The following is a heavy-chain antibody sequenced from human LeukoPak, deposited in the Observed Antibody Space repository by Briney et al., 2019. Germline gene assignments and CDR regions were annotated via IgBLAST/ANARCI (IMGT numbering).Heavy chain of an antibody. V-gene: IGHV1-8*01. CDR3: ARAGYYGSGSHGLDYYYGMDV. Sequence: ASVKVSCKASGYTFTSYDINWVRQATGQGLEWMGWMNPNSGNTGYAQKFQGRVTITADKSTSTAYMELSSLRSEDTAVYYCARAGYYGSGSHGLDYYYGMDVWGQGTTVTVSS. CDR2: MNPNSGNT. J-gene: IGHJ6*02. CDR1: GYTFTSYD. D-gene: IGHD3-10*01.